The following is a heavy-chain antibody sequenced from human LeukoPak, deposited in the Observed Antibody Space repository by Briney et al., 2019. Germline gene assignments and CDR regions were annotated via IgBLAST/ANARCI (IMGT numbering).Heavy chain of an antibody. CDR1: GGSVSSGGYY. J-gene: IGHJ4*02. V-gene: IGHV4-31*03. CDR3: ARVNYGSATKEDY. D-gene: IGHD3-10*01. CDR2: IYYSGSA. Sequence: PSETLSLTCTVSGGSVSSGGYYWSWIRQHPGKGLEWIGYIYYSGSAYYNPSLKSRVTISVDTSENQFSLKLSSVTAADTAVYYCARVNYGSATKEDYWGQGTLVTVSS.